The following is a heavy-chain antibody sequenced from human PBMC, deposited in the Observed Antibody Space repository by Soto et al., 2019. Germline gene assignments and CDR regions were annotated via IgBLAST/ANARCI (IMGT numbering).Heavy chain of an antibody. J-gene: IGHJ4*02. V-gene: IGHV4-61*01. CDR1: GGSVSSGSYY. D-gene: IGHD3-9*01. CDR3: ARVFNDILTGDSFDY. Sequence: TLSLTCTVSGGSVSSGSYYWSWIRQPPGKGLEWIGDIYYSGSTNYNPSLKSRVTISVDTSKNQFSLKLSSVTAADTAVYYCARVFNDILTGDSFDYWGQGTLVTVSS. CDR2: IYYSGST.